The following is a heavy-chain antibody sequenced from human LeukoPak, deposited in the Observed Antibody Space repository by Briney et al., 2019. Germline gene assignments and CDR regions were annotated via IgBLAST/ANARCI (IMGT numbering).Heavy chain of an antibody. J-gene: IGHJ4*02. CDR3: ASRGGPYYFDY. D-gene: IGHD3-16*01. CDR1: GFTVSSNY. Sequence: GGSLRLSCAASGFTVSSNYMNWVRQAPGKGLEWVSVIYSGGSTYYADSVKGRFTISRDNSKNTLYLQMNSLRAEDTAVYYCASRGGPYYFDYWGQGTLVTVSS. V-gene: IGHV3-66*01. CDR2: IYSGGST.